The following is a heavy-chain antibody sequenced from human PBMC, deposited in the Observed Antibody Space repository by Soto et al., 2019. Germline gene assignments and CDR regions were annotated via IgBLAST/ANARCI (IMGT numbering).Heavy chain of an antibody. CDR2: IYYSGRT. CDR1: GGSIRDYF. CDR3: ARVGGDDFGDSGGSDY. J-gene: IGHJ4*02. V-gene: IGHV4-59*01. Sequence: SETLSLTCTVSGGSIRDYFWTWIRQPPGKGLEWIGYIYYSGRTSYNPSLKSRVSISVDTSKNHFSLQLRSVTAADTAVYYCARVGGDDFGDSGGSDYWGQGTLVTVSS. D-gene: IGHD4-17*01.